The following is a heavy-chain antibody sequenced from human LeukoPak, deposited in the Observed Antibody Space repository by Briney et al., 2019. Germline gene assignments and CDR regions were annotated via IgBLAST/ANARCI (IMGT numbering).Heavy chain of an antibody. CDR3: ARVLCSGGSCYYYYYGMDV. D-gene: IGHD2-15*01. J-gene: IGHJ6*02. CDR2: ITPILGIA. Sequence: GASVKVSCKASGGTFSSYAISWVRQAPGQGLEWMGRITPILGIANYAQKFEGRVTITADKSTSTAYMELSSLRSEDTAVYYCARVLCSGGSCYYYYYGMDVWGQGTTVTVSS. CDR1: GGTFSSYA. V-gene: IGHV1-69*04.